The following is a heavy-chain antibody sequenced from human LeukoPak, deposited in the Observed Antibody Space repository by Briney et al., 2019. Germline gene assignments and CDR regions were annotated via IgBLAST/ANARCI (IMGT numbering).Heavy chain of an antibody. V-gene: IGHV3-53*01. J-gene: IGHJ6*02. CDR1: GFSVSNNY. CDR3: AKRLKRNYYYHYAMDV. CDR2: MHSDGRT. Sequence: GGSLRLSCAASGFSVSNNYMNWVRQASGKGLEWVSVMHSDGRTFYADSVKGRFTISRDNSKMTLTLQMNSLRAEDTAVYYCAKRLKRNYYYHYAMDVWGQGTTVTVSS. D-gene: IGHD3-22*01.